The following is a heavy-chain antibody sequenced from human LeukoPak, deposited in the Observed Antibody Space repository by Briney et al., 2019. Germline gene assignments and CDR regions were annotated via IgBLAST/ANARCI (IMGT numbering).Heavy chain of an antibody. V-gene: IGHV3-49*04. Sequence: GRSQRLSCTASGFTFGDYAMSWVRQAPGKGLEWVGFIRSKAYGGTTEYAASVKGRFTISRDDSKSIAYLQMNSLKTEDTAVYYCTSLYSSSWYGGDYWGQGTLVTVSS. CDR3: TSLYSSSWYGGDY. CDR1: GFTFGDYA. D-gene: IGHD6-13*01. J-gene: IGHJ4*02. CDR2: IRSKAYGGTT.